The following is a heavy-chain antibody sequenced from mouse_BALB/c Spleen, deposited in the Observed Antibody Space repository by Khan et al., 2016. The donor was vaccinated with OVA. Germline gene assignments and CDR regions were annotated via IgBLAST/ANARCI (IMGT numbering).Heavy chain of an antibody. CDR2: ILPGSGSS. CDR1: GYTFSSYW. V-gene: IGHV1-9*01. CDR3: ARRGMGAMDY. D-gene: IGHD2-3*01. Sequence: QVQLKESGAELMKPGASVKISCKATGYTFSSYWIEWVKQRPGHGLEWIGEILPGSGSSKYNEKFKGKATFTADTSSNTACMQFSSLTSEESAVYYCARRGMGAMDYWGQGTLVTVSS. J-gene: IGHJ4*01.